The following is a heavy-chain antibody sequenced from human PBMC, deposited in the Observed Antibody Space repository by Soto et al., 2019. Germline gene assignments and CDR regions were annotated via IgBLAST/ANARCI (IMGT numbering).Heavy chain of an antibody. CDR2: IDNSGGVT. D-gene: IGHD5-18*01. CDR1: GFTLSNYG. J-gene: IGHJ6*02. Sequence: EERVLESGGRLAQPGGSLRLSCAASGFTLSNYGVSWVRQVPGKGLEWVSGIDNSGGVTYYAGAVKGRFTISRDNSNDTVSLQMNSLRVEDTGVYYCAKSKGGVDADSAASIYLHMDVWGPGTTVTVSS. CDR3: AKSKGGVDADSAASIYLHMDV. V-gene: IGHV3-23*01.